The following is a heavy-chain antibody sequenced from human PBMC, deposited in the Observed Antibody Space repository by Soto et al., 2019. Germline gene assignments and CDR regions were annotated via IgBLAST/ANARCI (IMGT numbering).Heavy chain of an antibody. CDR1: GYTFTSYG. V-gene: IGHV1-18*01. J-gene: IGHJ5*02. Sequence: ASVKVSCKASGYTFTSYGISWVRQAPGQGLEWMGWISAYNGNTNYAQKLQGRVTMTTDTSTSTAYMELRSLRSDDTAVYYCARVEQWLITGNWFDPWGQGTLVTVSS. CDR2: ISAYNGNT. CDR3: ARVEQWLITGNWFDP. D-gene: IGHD6-19*01.